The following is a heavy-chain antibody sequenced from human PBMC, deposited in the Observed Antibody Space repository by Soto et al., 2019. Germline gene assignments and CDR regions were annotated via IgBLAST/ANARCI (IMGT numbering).Heavy chain of an antibody. D-gene: IGHD2-2*01. Sequence: QVQLVQSGAEVKKPGASVKVSCKASGYTFTSYGISWVRQAPGQGLEWMGWISAYNGNTNYAQKLQGRVTMTTDTSXXTXYXXLRSLRSDDTAVYYCARHSPNIVVVPAAPPAWFDPWGQGTLVTVSS. CDR3: ARHSPNIVVVPAAPPAWFDP. V-gene: IGHV1-18*01. CDR1: GYTFTSYG. J-gene: IGHJ5*02. CDR2: ISAYNGNT.